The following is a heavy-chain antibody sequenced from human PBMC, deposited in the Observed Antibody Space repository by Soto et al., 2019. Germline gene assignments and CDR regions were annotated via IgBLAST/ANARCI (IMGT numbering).Heavy chain of an antibody. V-gene: IGHV3-23*01. CDR1: GFTFSSYA. D-gene: IGHD3-22*01. J-gene: IGHJ4*02. CDR2: ISGSGGST. Sequence: GGSLRLSCAASGFTFSSYAMSWVRQAPGKGLEWVSAISGSGGSTYYADSVKGRFTISRDNSKNTLYLQMNSLRAEDTAVYYCAKNNYYDSSGYLSFDYWGQGTLVTVLL. CDR3: AKNNYYDSSGYLSFDY.